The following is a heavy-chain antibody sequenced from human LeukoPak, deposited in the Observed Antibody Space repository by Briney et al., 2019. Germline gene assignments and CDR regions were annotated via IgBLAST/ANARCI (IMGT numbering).Heavy chain of an antibody. V-gene: IGHV1-8*03. J-gene: IGHJ4*02. Sequence: GASVKVSCKASGYTFTSYGISWVRQATGQGLEWMGWMNPNSGNTGYAQKFQGRVTITRNTSISTAYMELSSLRSEDTAVYYCARTAGPHSSGYYRHDFDYWGQGTLVTVSS. D-gene: IGHD3-22*01. CDR1: GYTFTSYG. CDR3: ARTAGPHSSGYYRHDFDY. CDR2: MNPNSGNT.